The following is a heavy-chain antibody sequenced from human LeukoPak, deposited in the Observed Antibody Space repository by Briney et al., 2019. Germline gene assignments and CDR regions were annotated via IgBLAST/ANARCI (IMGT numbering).Heavy chain of an antibody. D-gene: IGHD1-26*01. CDR2: ISSSSSTI. CDR1: GFTFSSYS. J-gene: IGHJ5*02. V-gene: IGHV3-48*01. CDR3: ARSIPTSPVGAMVS. Sequence: GGSLRLSCAASGFTFSSYSMNWVRQAPGKGLEWVSYISSSSSTIYYADSLKGRFTISRDNAKNSLYLQMNSLRAEDTAVYYCARSIPTSPVGAMVSWGQGTLVTVSS.